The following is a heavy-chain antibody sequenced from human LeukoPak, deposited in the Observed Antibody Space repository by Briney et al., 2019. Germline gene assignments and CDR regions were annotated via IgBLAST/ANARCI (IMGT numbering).Heavy chain of an antibody. V-gene: IGHV3-23*01. CDR3: ANQRGGF. J-gene: IGHJ4*02. D-gene: IGHD3-10*01. Sequence: GGSLRLSCAASGLTFSSYAMSWVRQAPGKGLEWVSAISGTAENTYYADSVKGRFSISRDNSRNTVHLQMNSLRPEDTAVYYCANQRGGFWGQGTLVTVSS. CDR1: GLTFSSYA. CDR2: ISGTAENT.